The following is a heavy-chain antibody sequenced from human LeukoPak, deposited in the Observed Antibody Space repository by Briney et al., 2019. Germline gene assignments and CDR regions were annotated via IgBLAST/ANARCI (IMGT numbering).Heavy chain of an antibody. CDR1: GGSISSYY. CDR2: INYSGST. V-gene: IGHV4-59*01. Sequence: SETMSLTCTGSGGSISSYYWSWLRPPPGKGLEWIGYINYSGSTNYTPSLKSRVTISVDTSKNQFSLKLSSVTAADTAVYYCARAWAGNAFDIWGQGTMVTVSS. J-gene: IGHJ3*02. D-gene: IGHD6-19*01. CDR3: ARAWAGNAFDI.